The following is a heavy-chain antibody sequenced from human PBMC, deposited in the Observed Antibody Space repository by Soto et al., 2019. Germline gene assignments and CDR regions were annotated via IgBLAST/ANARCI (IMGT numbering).Heavy chain of an antibody. CDR1: AYGFTSYW. J-gene: IGHJ6*02. Sequence: VNSRDVDCNASAYGFTSYWIGKVRQMPGKGLEWMGIIYPGDSDTRYSPSFQGQVTISADKSISTAYLQWSSLKASDTAMYYCARRLQLERRNYYGMDVWGQGT. V-gene: IGHV5-51*01. CDR3: ARRLQLERRNYYGMDV. D-gene: IGHD1-1*01. CDR2: IYPGDSDT.